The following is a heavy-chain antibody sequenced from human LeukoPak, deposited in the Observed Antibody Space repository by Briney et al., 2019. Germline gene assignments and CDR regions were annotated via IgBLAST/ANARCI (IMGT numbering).Heavy chain of an antibody. V-gene: IGHV4-59*13. CDR2: IYFSGNT. J-gene: IGHJ4*02. D-gene: IGHD3-10*01. CDR3: ARESQGGHFDS. CDR1: GGSISSYY. Sequence: PSETLSLTCNVSGGSISSYYWSWIRQPPGKGLEWIGYIYFSGNTNYNPSLKSRVTILVDTSKNQFSLKLASVTAADTAVYYCARESQGGHFDSWGQGILVTVSS.